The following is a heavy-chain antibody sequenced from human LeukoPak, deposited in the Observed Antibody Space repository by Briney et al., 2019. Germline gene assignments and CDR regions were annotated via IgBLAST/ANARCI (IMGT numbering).Heavy chain of an antibody. CDR3: ARDRDGSYDRGPRDAFDI. CDR1: GFTFSSYG. D-gene: IGHD1-26*01. CDR2: IWYDGSNK. Sequence: GGSLRLSCAASGFTFSSYGMHWVRQAPGKGLEWVAIIWYDGSNKYYADSVKGRFTISRDNSKNTLYLQMNSLRAEDTAVYYCARDRDGSYDRGPRDAFDIWGQGTMVTVSS. J-gene: IGHJ3*02. V-gene: IGHV3-33*01.